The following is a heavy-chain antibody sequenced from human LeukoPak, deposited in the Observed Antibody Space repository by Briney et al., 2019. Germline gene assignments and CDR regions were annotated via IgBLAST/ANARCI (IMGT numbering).Heavy chain of an antibody. CDR2: ISAYNGNT. V-gene: IGHV1-18*01. Sequence: ASVKVSCKASGYTFTSYGISWVRQAPGQGLAWMGWISAYNGNTNYAQKLQGRVTMTTDTSTSTAYMELRSLRSDDTAVYYCAGDSYRTRGTVTTGAFDYYYYGMDVWGQGTTVTVSS. CDR1: GYTFTSYG. CDR3: AGDSYRTRGTVTTGAFDYYYYGMDV. J-gene: IGHJ6*02. D-gene: IGHD4-17*01.